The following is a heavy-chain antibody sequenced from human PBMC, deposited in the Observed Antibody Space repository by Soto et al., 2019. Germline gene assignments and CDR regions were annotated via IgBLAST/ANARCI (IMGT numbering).Heavy chain of an antibody. CDR2: ISPTSGGS. CDR3: ARGSGTDY. Sequence: QVQLAQSGAEVKKPGASVKVSCKASGYTFTGYDIHWVRQAPGQGLEWMGWISPTSGGSIHAQKFQGRVTMTRDTSIATAYMELSRLTSDDTAVYYCARGSGTDYWGQGSLVTVSS. J-gene: IGHJ4*02. D-gene: IGHD6-19*01. V-gene: IGHV1-2*02. CDR1: GYTFTGYD.